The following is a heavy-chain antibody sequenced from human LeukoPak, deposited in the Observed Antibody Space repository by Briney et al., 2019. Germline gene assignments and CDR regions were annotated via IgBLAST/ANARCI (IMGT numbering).Heavy chain of an antibody. CDR3: ASLYCSGGSCYSL. J-gene: IGHJ4*02. Sequence: PGGSLRLSCAASGFTFSSYSMNWVRQAPGKGLEWVSSISRSSSYIYYADSVKGRFTISGDNAKNSLYLQMNSLRAEDTAVYYCASLYCSGGSCYSLWGQGTLVTVSS. CDR2: ISRSSSYI. V-gene: IGHV3-21*01. D-gene: IGHD2-15*01. CDR1: GFTFSSYS.